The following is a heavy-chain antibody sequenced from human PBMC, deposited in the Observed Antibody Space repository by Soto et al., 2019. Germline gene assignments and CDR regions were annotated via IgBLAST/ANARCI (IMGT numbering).Heavy chain of an antibody. V-gene: IGHV5-51*01. J-gene: IGHJ6*02. Sequence: GESLKISCKGSGYSFNNYWIGWVRQMPGKGLEWMGIIFPGDSDTRYSPSFQGQVTISADRSISTAYLQWSSLKASDTAMYYCARHQGRQWFGESTYYYGMDVWGQATKVTV. CDR2: IFPGDSDT. D-gene: IGHD3-10*01. CDR1: GYSFNNYW. CDR3: ARHQGRQWFGESTYYYGMDV.